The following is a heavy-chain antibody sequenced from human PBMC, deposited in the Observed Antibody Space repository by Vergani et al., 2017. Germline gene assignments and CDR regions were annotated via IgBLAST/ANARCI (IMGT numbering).Heavy chain of an antibody. D-gene: IGHD7-27*01. CDR1: GFTVSDAW. Sequence: EVQLVESGGGLVKPGGSLRLSCAASGFTVSDAWMSWVRQAPGKGLEWVSVIYSGGSTYYADSVKGRFTISRDNSKNTLYLQMNSLRAEDTAVYYCARDQLALGDYWGQGTLVTVSS. J-gene: IGHJ4*02. V-gene: IGHV3-66*01. CDR2: IYSGGST. CDR3: ARDQLALGDY.